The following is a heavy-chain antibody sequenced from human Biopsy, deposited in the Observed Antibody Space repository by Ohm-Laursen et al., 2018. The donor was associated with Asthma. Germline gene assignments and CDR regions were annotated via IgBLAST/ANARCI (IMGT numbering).Heavy chain of an antibody. D-gene: IGHD6-6*01. CDR2: IYSGGTS. CDR1: GFTVSRDY. V-gene: IGHV3-53*05. Sequence: GSLRLSCTASGFTVSRDYMFWVRQAPGKGLEWVSVIYSGGTSHTADSVRGRFTISRDNSENTLYLQMNSLRVEDTAVYYCARGDWYGSASNGYWGQGTLVTVSA. CDR3: ARGDWYGSASNGY. J-gene: IGHJ4*02.